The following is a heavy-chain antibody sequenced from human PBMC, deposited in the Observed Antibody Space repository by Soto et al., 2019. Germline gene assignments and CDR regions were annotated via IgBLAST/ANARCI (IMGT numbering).Heavy chain of an antibody. Sequence: SETLSLTCAVYGGSFSGYYWSWIRQPPGKGLEWIGEINHSGSTNYNPSLKSRVTISVDTSKNQFSLKLSSVTAADTAVYYCARIQTTVRRFDPWGQGTLVTVSS. CDR3: ARIQTTVRRFDP. V-gene: IGHV4-34*01. J-gene: IGHJ5*02. CDR1: GGSFSGYY. D-gene: IGHD4-17*01. CDR2: INHSGST.